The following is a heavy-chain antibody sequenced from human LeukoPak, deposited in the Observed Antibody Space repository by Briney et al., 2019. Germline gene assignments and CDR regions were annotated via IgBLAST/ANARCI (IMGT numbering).Heavy chain of an antibody. Sequence: SETLSLTCTVSGGSISSYYWSWIRQPPGKGLEWIGYIYYSGSTNYNPSLKSRVTISVDTSKNQFSLKLSSVTAADTAVYYCARAATVTTRHNWFDPWGQGTLVTVSS. D-gene: IGHD4-11*01. V-gene: IGHV4-59*01. CDR2: IYYSGST. CDR1: GGSISSYY. CDR3: ARAATVTTRHNWFDP. J-gene: IGHJ5*02.